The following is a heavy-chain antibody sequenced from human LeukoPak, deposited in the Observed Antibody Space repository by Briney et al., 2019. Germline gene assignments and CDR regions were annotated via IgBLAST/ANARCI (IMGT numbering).Heavy chain of an antibody. D-gene: IGHD5-24*01. CDR1: GFTLSSNY. J-gene: IGHJ6*02. Sequence: GGSLRLSCAASGFTLSSNYMSWVRQAPGKGLEWVSVIYSGGSTYYPDSVKGRFNISRDNSKNTLYLQMNSMRAEDTAVYYCARGAEMGLQPGYYYGMDVWGQGTTVTVSS. CDR2: IYSGGST. V-gene: IGHV3-66*01. CDR3: ARGAEMGLQPGYYYGMDV.